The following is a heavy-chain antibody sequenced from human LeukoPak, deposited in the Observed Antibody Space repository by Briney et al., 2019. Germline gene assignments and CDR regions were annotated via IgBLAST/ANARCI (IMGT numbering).Heavy chain of an antibody. Sequence: SETLSLTCTVSGGSISSSFHYWHWIRQPPGEGLEWIGSLYYSGSTSYSPSLKSRVTMSVDTSKNQFSLKLSSVIAADTAVYYCARLYASGSLGTYYDYWGQGSLVSVST. V-gene: IGHV4-39*01. J-gene: IGHJ4*02. CDR1: GGSISSSFHY. D-gene: IGHD3-10*01. CDR2: LYYSGST. CDR3: ARLYASGSLGTYYDY.